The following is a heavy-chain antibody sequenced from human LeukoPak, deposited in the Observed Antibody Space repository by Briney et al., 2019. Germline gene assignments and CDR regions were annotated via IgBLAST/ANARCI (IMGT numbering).Heavy chain of an antibody. D-gene: IGHD5-12*01. CDR1: GFTFSSYA. V-gene: IGHV3-23*01. Sequence: TGGSLRLSCAASGFTFSSYAMSWVRQAPGKGLEWVSAISGSGGSTYYADSVKGRFTISRDNSKNTLYLQMNSLRAEDTAVYYCATSSDIVATMGYYFDYWGQGTLVTVSS. J-gene: IGHJ4*02. CDR3: ATSSDIVATMGYYFDY. CDR2: ISGSGGST.